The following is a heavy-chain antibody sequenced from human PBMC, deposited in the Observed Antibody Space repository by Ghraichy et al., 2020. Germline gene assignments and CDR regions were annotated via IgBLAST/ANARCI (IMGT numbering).Heavy chain of an antibody. Sequence: SETLSLTCAVYGGSFSGYYWSWIRQPPGKGLEWIGEINHSGSTNYNPSLKSRVTISVDTSKNQFSLKLSSVTAADTAVYYCARGRGNPSWGLDYWGQGTLVTVSA. J-gene: IGHJ4*02. CDR2: INHSGST. CDR1: GGSFSGYY. D-gene: IGHD3-16*01. CDR3: ARGRGNPSWGLDY. V-gene: IGHV4-34*01.